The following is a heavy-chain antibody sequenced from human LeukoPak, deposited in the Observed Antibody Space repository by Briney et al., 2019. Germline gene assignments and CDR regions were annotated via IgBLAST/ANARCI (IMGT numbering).Heavy chain of an antibody. CDR3: ARVLYYYDSSGYEQLDY. Sequence: GASVTVSCKASGYTFTGYYMHWVRQAPGQGLEWMGWINPNSGGTNYAQKFQGRVTMTRDTPISTAYMELSRLRSDDTAVYYCARVLYYYDSSGYEQLDYWGQGTLVTVSS. V-gene: IGHV1-2*02. CDR2: INPNSGGT. J-gene: IGHJ4*02. D-gene: IGHD3-22*01. CDR1: GYTFTGYY.